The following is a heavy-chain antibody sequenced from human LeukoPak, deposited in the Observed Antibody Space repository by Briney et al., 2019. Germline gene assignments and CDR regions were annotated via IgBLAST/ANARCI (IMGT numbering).Heavy chain of an antibody. Sequence: GGSLRLSCAAFGFPLSSYAMSWVRQAPGKGLEWVSATSSSDAGTYHADSVRGRFAISRDNSKNTLYLQMNSLRVEDAAVYYCAGCRTISCYSAFDFWGQGTMVTVSS. J-gene: IGHJ3*01. V-gene: IGHV3-23*01. CDR1: GFPLSSYA. CDR3: AGCRTISCYSAFDF. CDR2: TSSSDAGT. D-gene: IGHD2-2*01.